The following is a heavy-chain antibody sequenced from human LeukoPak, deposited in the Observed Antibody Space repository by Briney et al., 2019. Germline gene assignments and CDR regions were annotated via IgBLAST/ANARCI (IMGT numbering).Heavy chain of an antibody. V-gene: IGHV3-73*01. CDR3: TRSPDYYCSGGSCYYVWFDP. Sequence: PGGSLKLSCAASGFTFSSSAMHWVRQASGKGLEWVGRIRSKANSYATAYAASVKGRFTISRDDSKNTAYLQMNSLKTEDTAVYYCTRSPDYYCSGGSCYYVWFDPWGQGTLVTVSS. J-gene: IGHJ5*02. D-gene: IGHD2-15*01. CDR1: GFTFSSSA. CDR2: IRSKANSYAT.